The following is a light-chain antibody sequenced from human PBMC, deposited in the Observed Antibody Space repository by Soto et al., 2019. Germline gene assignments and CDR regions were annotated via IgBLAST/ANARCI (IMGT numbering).Light chain of an antibody. CDR1: QCVSSD. CDR3: QQYNNWPPWA. Sequence: EIVMTQSPATLSVSPGERATLSCRASQCVSSDLAWYQQKPGRAPRLLIYGASTRVTGVPARFSGSGSGTEFTITVSSLQSEDFGVYYCQQYNNWPPWAFGQGTKVEIK. V-gene: IGKV3-15*01. J-gene: IGKJ1*01. CDR2: GAS.